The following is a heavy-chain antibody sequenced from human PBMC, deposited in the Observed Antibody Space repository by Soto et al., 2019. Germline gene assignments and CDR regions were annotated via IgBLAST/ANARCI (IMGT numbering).Heavy chain of an antibody. CDR3: ARVGGYDSSGYYYYFDY. J-gene: IGHJ4*02. CDR1: GFTFSSYS. CDR2: ISSSSSYI. Sequence: GGSLRLSCAASGFTFSSYSMNWVRQAPGKGLEWVSSISSSSSYIYYADSVKGRFTISRDNAKNSLYLQMNSLRAEDTAAYYCARVGGYDSSGYYYYFDYWGQGTLVTVSS. V-gene: IGHV3-21*01. D-gene: IGHD3-22*01.